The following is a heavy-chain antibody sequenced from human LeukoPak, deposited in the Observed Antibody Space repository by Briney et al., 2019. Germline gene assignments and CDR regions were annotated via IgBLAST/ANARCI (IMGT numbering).Heavy chain of an antibody. Sequence: GASVKVSCKVSGYTLTELSMHWVRQAPGKGLEWMGGFDHEDGETIYAQKFPGRVTMNEDPFTDTAYMELRKLRFEDTAVYYCATSGSDSSGYYYYMDVWGKGTTVTVSS. CDR3: ATSGSDSSGYYYYMDV. D-gene: IGHD6-25*01. V-gene: IGHV1-24*01. J-gene: IGHJ6*03. CDR1: GYTLTELS. CDR2: FDHEDGET.